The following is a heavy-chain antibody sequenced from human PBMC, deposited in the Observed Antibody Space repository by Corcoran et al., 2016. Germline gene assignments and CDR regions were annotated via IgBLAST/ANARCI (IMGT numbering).Heavy chain of an antibody. CDR3: ARQTRSGVDV. Sequence: EVQLVQSGAEVKKPGESLKISCQGSGYRFTTSWIAWVRQMPGKGLESMGVIYPGDSDTRYSPSFQGQVTISADKSISTAYLQWSSLKASVTAMYYCARQTRSGVDVWGQGTPVTVSS. D-gene: IGHD2-15*01. J-gene: IGHJ6*02. CDR1: GYRFTTSW. V-gene: IGHV5-51*01. CDR2: IYPGDSDT.